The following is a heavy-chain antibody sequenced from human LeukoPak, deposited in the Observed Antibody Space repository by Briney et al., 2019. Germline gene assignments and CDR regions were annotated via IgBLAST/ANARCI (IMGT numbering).Heavy chain of an antibody. CDR1: GFTVSSNY. J-gene: IGHJ4*02. V-gene: IGHV3-66*01. CDR2: IYSGGST. Sequence: GGSLRLSCAASGFTVSSNYMSWVRQAPGKGLEWVSVIYSGGSTYYADSVKGRFTISRDNSKNTLYPQMNSLRAEDTAVYYCARGPSGWYVYFDYWGQGTLVTVSS. CDR3: ARGPSGWYVYFDY. D-gene: IGHD6-19*01.